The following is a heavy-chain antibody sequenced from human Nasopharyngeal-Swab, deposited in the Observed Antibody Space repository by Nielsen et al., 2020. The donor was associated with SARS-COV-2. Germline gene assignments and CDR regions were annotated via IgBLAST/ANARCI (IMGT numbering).Heavy chain of an antibody. CDR3: TTDFYFDY. CDR2: IGDKDHNYAT. V-gene: IGHV3-73*01. Sequence: ESLKISCAASGFIFSASAMHWVRQAPGKGLEWLGRIGDKDHNYATTYGASVKGRFTISRDDSKNTAFLQMDSLKTEDTALYYCTTDFYFDYWGQGTLVTVSS. CDR1: GFIFSASA. J-gene: IGHJ4*02.